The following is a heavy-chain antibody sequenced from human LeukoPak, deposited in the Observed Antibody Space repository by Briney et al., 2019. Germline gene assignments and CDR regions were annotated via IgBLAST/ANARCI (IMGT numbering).Heavy chain of an antibody. Sequence: SETLSLTCAVYGGSFSGYYWSWIRQPPGKGLEWIGEINHSGSPNYNPSLKSRVTISVDTSKNQFSLKLSSVTAADTAVYYCARVTGASRWLIYAFDIWGQGTMVTVSS. CDR2: INHSGSP. CDR3: ARVTGASRWLIYAFDI. V-gene: IGHV4-34*01. D-gene: IGHD3-3*01. CDR1: GGSFSGYY. J-gene: IGHJ3*02.